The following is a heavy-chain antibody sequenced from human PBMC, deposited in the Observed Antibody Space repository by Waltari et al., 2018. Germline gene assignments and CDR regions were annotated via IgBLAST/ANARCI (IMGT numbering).Heavy chain of an antibody. V-gene: IGHV4-59*01. D-gene: IGHD2-21*02. CDR2: IYYTGST. CDR3: ARGGGGDWEWFDP. CDR1: GRSISGFY. Sequence: QVQLPESGPSVLNPPATLSLICTVSGRSISGFYWRWVRQPPGKGLDWIGYIYYTGSTNFNPSLKSRVTMSVDTSKHQFSLKLSSVTAADTAFYYCARGGGGDWEWFDPWGQGTLVTFSS. J-gene: IGHJ5*02.